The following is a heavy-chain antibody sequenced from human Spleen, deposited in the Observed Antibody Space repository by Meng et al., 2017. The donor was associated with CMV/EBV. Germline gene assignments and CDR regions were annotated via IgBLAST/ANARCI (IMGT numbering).Heavy chain of an antibody. CDR2: IYSSGST. CDR1: GGSIRGYS. J-gene: IGHJ4*02. Sequence: VQLQESGPGLVKPSGTLSLTCTVSGGSIRGYSWSWIRQPAGKGLEWIGRIYSSGSTNYNPSLKSRVTVSVDTSKTQFSLRLSSVTAADTAVYYCARVGAYCGGDCYLDYWGQGTLVTVSS. D-gene: IGHD2-21*02. CDR3: ARVGAYCGGDCYLDY. V-gene: IGHV4-4*07.